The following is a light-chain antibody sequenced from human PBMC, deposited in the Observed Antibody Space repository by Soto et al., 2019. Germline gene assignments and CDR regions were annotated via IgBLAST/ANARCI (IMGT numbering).Light chain of an antibody. V-gene: IGLV1-51*01. CDR3: GTWDTSLSAVV. CDR1: SSNFGKNY. J-gene: IGLJ2*01. CDR2: DTN. Sequence: QSVLTQRPSVSAAPGQKVTISCSGASSNFGKNYVSWYQQLPGAAPKLVIFDTNKRPSGIPDRFSGSKSGTSAALDITALQTGDEADYYCGTWDTSLSAVVFGGGTKLTVL.